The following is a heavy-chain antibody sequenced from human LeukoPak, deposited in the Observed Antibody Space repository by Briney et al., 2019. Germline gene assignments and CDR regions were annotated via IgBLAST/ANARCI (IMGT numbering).Heavy chain of an antibody. V-gene: IGHV3-23*01. Sequence: LPGGSLRLSCATSGFTFSSYAMSWVRQAPGKGLEWVSAISGSGGSTYYADSVKGRFTISRDNSKNTLYLQMNSLRAEDTAVYDCASGDYVWGSYRDWFDYWGQGTLVTVSS. CDR3: ASGDYVWGSYRDWFDY. CDR1: GFTFSSYA. J-gene: IGHJ4*02. CDR2: ISGSGGST. D-gene: IGHD3-16*02.